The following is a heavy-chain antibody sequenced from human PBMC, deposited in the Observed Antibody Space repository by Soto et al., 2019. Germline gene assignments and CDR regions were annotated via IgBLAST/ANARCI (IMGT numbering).Heavy chain of an antibody. J-gene: IGHJ4*02. CDR2: ISYDGSNK. CDR3: ARDPAYSGYDYYFDY. CDR1: GFTFSSYA. V-gene: IGHV3-30-3*01. Sequence: GGSLRLSCAASGFTFSSYAMHWVRQAPGKGLEWVAVISYDGSNKYYADSVKGRFTISRDNSKNTLYLQMNSLRAEDTAVYYCARDPAYSGYDYYFDYWGQGTLVTVSS. D-gene: IGHD5-12*01.